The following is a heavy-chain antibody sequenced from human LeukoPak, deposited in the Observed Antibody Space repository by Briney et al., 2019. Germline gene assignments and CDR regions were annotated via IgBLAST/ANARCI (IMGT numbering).Heavy chain of an antibody. CDR2: ISYDGSNK. CDR1: GFTFSSYG. D-gene: IGHD2-2*01. J-gene: IGHJ4*02. Sequence: GRSLRLSCAASGFTFSSYGMHWVRQAPGKGLEWVAVISYDGSNKYYADSVKGRFTISRDNAKNSLYLQMNSLRAEDTAVYYCARHGQCSSTSCYTYDFDYWGQGTLVTVSS. V-gene: IGHV3-30*03. CDR3: ARHGQCSSTSCYTYDFDY.